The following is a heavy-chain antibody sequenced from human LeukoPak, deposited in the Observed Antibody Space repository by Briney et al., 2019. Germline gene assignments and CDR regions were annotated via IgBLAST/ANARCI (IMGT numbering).Heavy chain of an antibody. J-gene: IGHJ3*02. CDR2: ISGTSDNI. CDR1: GFTFSSYT. Sequence: GGSLRLSCTVSGFTFSSYTMNWVRQAPGKGLEWVSSISGTSDNIYYAASVKGRFTISRDNAKNSLYLQMNSLRAEDTAVYYCARGIPAALASAFDIWGQGTMVTVSS. V-gene: IGHV3-21*01. CDR3: ARGIPAALASAFDI. D-gene: IGHD2-2*01.